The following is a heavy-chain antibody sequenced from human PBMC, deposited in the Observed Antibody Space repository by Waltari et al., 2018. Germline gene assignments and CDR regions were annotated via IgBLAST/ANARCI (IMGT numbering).Heavy chain of an antibody. CDR3: ARGGHDYSDYIVDSFGSSFDS. Sequence: QVQLVQSGGEVKKPGSSVKVSCKTSGGTFRHYPINWVRQAPGQGLEWMGGIIPFLTKVDYAQKVQDRVTITADESTSTAFMELSRLRYDDTAIYYCARGGHDYSDYIVDSFGSSFDSWGQGTLVTVSS. CDR1: GGTFRHYP. J-gene: IGHJ4*02. D-gene: IGHD4-17*01. V-gene: IGHV1-69*11. CDR2: IIPFLTKV.